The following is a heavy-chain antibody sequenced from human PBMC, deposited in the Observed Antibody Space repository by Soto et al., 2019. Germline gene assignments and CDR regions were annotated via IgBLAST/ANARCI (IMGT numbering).Heavy chain of an antibody. D-gene: IGHD4-17*01. CDR2: IIPVFDTA. J-gene: IGHJ6*02. CDR3: ARDPAPTVTTLGYGLDV. V-gene: IGHV1-69*01. Sequence: QVQLMQSGPEVKTPGSSVKVSCRASGGSFRRHAISWVRQAPGQGLEWMGGIIPVFDTAKYAQKFQGRLTVTADESTNTAYMDLTSLTSEDTAVYYCARDPAPTVTTLGYGLDVWGQGTTVTV. CDR1: GGSFRRHA.